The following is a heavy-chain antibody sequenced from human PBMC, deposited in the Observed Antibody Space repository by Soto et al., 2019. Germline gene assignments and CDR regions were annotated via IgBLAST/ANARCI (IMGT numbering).Heavy chain of an antibody. V-gene: IGHV4-59*08. CDR3: ARLKFYDSSGYYPLFDN. D-gene: IGHD3-22*01. CDR1: GGSISSYY. CDR2: IYYTGST. Sequence: PSETLSLTCTVAGGSISSYYWSWIRKPPGKGLEWIGYIYYTGSTSYSPSLKSRVTISVDTSKNQFSLKLSSVTAADTAVYYCARLKFYDSSGYYPLFDNWGQGTLVTVSS. J-gene: IGHJ4*02.